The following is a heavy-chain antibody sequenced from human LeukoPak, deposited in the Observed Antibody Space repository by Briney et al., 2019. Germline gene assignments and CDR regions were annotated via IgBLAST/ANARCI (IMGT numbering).Heavy chain of an antibody. V-gene: IGHV3-7*01. J-gene: IGHJ4*02. CDR1: GLTSGTSW. Sequence: GGSLRLSCAASGLTSGTSWMSWVRPAPGKGREWVVNINQDGSAQYYVDSVKGRFTFSRDNAKCLLYLQMNSLRAEDAAVSYCARSARWGQGTLVTVSS. CDR2: INQDGSAQ. CDR3: ARSAR.